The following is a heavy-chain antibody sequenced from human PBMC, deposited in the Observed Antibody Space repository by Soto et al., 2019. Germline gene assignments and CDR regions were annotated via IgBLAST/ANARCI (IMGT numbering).Heavy chain of an antibody. J-gene: IGHJ4*02. CDR1: GASFSDYY. D-gene: IGHD6-6*01. Sequence: QVQLQQWGAGLLEPSETLSLTCAVYGASFSDYYWSWIRQPPGKGLAWVGEGNHSGTTNYSPSLKSRVTISIDTSKNQFSLNLRSVTAADTAVYYCARGRPVFDYWGQGTLVTVSS. CDR2: GNHSGTT. CDR3: ARGRPVFDY. V-gene: IGHV4-34*01.